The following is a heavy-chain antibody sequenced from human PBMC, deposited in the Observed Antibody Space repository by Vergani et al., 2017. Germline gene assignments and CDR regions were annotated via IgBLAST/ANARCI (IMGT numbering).Heavy chain of an antibody. V-gene: IGHV7-4-1*02. CDR2: INTNSGNP. CDR1: GYTFTNYP. D-gene: IGHD6-19*01. CDR3: ARGRQWRLTEYLYGMDV. J-gene: IGHJ6*02. Sequence: QVQLLQSGSELKKPGASVRISCEASGYTFTNYPLIWVRQAPGQGLEFMGWINTNSGNPTYAPGFTGRFVFSLDTSVSTAYLQISGLKAEDGAVYYCARGRQWRLTEYLYGMDVWGQGTTVTVSS.